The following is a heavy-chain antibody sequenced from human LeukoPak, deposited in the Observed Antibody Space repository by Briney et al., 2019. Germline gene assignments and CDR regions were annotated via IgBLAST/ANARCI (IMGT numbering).Heavy chain of an antibody. CDR2: IYYTGST. V-gene: IGHV4-39*07. D-gene: IGHD4-11*01. CDR1: GVSISISNYF. CDR3: ARVARHDYTYYPGGNYFDY. Sequence: SETLSLTCTVSGVSISISNYFWGWIRQPPGKGLEWIGTIYYTGSTYYNPSLKSRVSISVDTSKNQFSLKLSSVTAADTAVYYCARVARHDYTYYPGGNYFDYWGQGTLVTVSS. J-gene: IGHJ4*02.